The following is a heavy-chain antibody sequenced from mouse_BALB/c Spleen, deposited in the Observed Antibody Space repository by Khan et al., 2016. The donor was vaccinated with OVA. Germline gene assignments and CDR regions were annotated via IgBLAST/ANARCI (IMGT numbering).Heavy chain of an antibody. CDR2: MIYSGNT. J-gene: IGHJ3*01. CDR3: ATSTYRYAFAY. V-gene: IGHV3-8*02. Sequence: EVQLQESGPSLVKPSQTLSLTCSVTGDSITSGYWSWIRKFPGNKLEYMGYMIYSGNTYYNPSLKSRISIPRHTSKNQYYLQLNSVTTEDTARSYGATSTYRYAFAYWGQGTLVTVSA. D-gene: IGHD2-14*01. CDR1: GDSITSGY.